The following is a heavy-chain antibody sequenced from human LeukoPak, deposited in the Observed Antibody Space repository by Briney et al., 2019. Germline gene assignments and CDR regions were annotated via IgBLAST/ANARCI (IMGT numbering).Heavy chain of an antibody. V-gene: IGHV4-4*07. D-gene: IGHD1-26*01. J-gene: IGHJ6*03. CDR3: ARDSPKTSYRGAYYYYYYMDV. CDR1: GGSISSYY. CDR2: IYTSGST. Sequence: KTSETLSLTCTVSGGSISSYYWSWIRQPAGKGLEWIGRIYTSGSTNYNPSLKSRVTMSVDTSKNQFSLQLSSVTAADTAVYYCARDSPKTSYRGAYYYYYYMDVWGKGTTVTISS.